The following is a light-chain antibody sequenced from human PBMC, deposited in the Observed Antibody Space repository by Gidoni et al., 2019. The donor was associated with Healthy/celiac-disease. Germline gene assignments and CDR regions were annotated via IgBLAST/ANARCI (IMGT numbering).Light chain of an antibody. V-gene: IGLV2-8*01. Sequence: QSALTQPPSASGSPGPSVTISCTGTSSDVGGYNSVSWYQQHPGKAPKLMIYEVSKRPSGVPDRFSGSKSGNTASLTVSGLQAEDEADYYCSSYAGSNRKVFGGGTKLTVL. CDR2: EVS. J-gene: IGLJ2*01. CDR3: SSYAGSNRKV. CDR1: SSDVGGYNS.